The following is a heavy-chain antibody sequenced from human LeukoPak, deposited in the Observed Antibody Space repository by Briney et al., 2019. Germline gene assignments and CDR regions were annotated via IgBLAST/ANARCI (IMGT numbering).Heavy chain of an antibody. V-gene: IGHV4-30-2*01. CDR1: GGSISSGGYS. CDR2: IYHSGST. J-gene: IGHJ4*02. D-gene: IGHD4-17*01. CDR3: ARDGRYGAVDY. Sequence: SETLSLTCAVSGGSISSGGYSWSWIRQPPGKGLEWIGYIYHSGSTYYNPSLKSRVTISVDRSKNQFSLKLSSVTAADTAVYYCARDGRYGAVDYWGQGTLVTVSS.